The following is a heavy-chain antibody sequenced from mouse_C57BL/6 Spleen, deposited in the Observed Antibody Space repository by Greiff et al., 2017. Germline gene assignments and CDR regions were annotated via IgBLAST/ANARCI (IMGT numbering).Heavy chain of an antibody. J-gene: IGHJ3*01. CDR1: GFTFSSYA. Sequence: EVQRVESGGGLVKPGGSLKLSCAASGFTFSSYAMSWVRQTPEKRLEWVATISDGGSYTYYPDNVKGRFTISRDNAKNNLYLQMSHLKSEDTAMYYCARADYDGFAYWGQGTLVTVSA. CDR2: ISDGGSYT. V-gene: IGHV5-4*01. D-gene: IGHD2-4*01. CDR3: ARADYDGFAY.